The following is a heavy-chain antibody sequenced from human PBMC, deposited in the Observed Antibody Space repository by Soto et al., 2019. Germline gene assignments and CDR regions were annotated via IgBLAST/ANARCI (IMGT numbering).Heavy chain of an antibody. D-gene: IGHD3-16*02. CDR3: ARDPIYYVWGSYRPAGYYYYGMDV. Sequence: PGGSLRLSCAASGFTFSSYGMHWVRQAPGKGLEWVAVISYDGSNKYYADSVKGRFTISRDNAKNSLYLQMNSLRDEDTAVYYCARDPIYYVWGSYRPAGYYYYGMDVWGQGTTVTVSS. CDR2: ISYDGSNK. V-gene: IGHV3-30*03. CDR1: GFTFSSYG. J-gene: IGHJ6*02.